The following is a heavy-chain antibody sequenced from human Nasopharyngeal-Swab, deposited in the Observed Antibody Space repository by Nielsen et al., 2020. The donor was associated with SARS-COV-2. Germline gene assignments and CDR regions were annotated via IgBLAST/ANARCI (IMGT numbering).Heavy chain of an antibody. V-gene: IGHV3-64D*06. Sequence: ESLKISCSASGFTFSSYAMHWVRQAPGKGVEYVSAISSNGGSTYYADSVKGRFTISSDNSKTTLYLQMSSLRAEDSAVSYCGKARSGWYEKWGQGTLVTVSS. CDR1: GFTFSSYA. CDR2: ISSNGGST. D-gene: IGHD6-19*01. CDR3: GKARSGWYEK. J-gene: IGHJ4*02.